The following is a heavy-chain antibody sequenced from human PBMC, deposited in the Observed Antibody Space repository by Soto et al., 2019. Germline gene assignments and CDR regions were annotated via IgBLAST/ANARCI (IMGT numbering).Heavy chain of an antibody. CDR1: GFTFDDYA. V-gene: IGHV3-9*01. D-gene: IGHD5-12*01. J-gene: IGHJ6*02. CDR2: ISWNSGSI. Sequence: EVQLVESGGGLVQPGRSLRLSCAASGFTFDDYAMHWVRQAPGKGLEWVSGISWNSGSIGYADSVKGRFTISRDNAKNSLYLQMNSLRAEDTALYYCAKVLEPVDYYYYGMDVWGQGTTVTVSS. CDR3: AKVLEPVDYYYYGMDV.